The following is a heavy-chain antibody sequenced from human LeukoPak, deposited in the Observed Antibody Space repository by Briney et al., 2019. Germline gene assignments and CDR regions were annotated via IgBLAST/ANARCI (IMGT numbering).Heavy chain of an antibody. D-gene: IGHD3-3*01. J-gene: IGHJ4*02. Sequence: GGSLRLSCAASGFTFSSYSMNWVRQAPGKGLEWVSYISSSSSTIYYADSVKGRFTISRDNAKNSLYLQMNSLRAEDTAVYYCARVFQVYDFWSGPYWGQGTLVTVSS. CDR3: ARVFQVYDFWSGPY. CDR2: ISSSSSTI. V-gene: IGHV3-48*01. CDR1: GFTFSSYS.